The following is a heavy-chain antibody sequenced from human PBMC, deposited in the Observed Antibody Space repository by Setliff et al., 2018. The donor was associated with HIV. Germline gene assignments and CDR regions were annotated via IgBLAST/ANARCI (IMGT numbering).Heavy chain of an antibody. D-gene: IGHD3-3*01. CDR2: IYYSGST. CDR3: ARIFGDQGYYYGTDV. Sequence: SETLSLTCTVSGGSISSGSYYWNWIRQPAGKGLEWIGRIYYSGSTNYNPSLKSRVTISVDTSKNQFSLKLSSVIAADTAVYYCARIFGDQGYYYGTDVWGQGTTVTVSS. J-gene: IGHJ6*02. CDR1: GGSISSGSYY. V-gene: IGHV4-61*10.